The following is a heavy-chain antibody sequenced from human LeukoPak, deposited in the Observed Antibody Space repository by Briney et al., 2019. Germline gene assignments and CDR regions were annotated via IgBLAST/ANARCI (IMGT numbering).Heavy chain of an antibody. CDR3: TREPVYSGGWGALDY. CDR2: INPNSGST. CDR1: GYTCTGSD. D-gene: IGHD6-19*01. Sequence: ASVKVSCKTSGYTCTGSDVHWVRQAPGQGLEWMGYINPNSGSTNYAQSFRGRVTMTRDTSITTAYLVLSGLTSDDTALYFCTREPVYSGGWGALDYWGQGTLVTVSS. J-gene: IGHJ4*02. V-gene: IGHV1-2*02.